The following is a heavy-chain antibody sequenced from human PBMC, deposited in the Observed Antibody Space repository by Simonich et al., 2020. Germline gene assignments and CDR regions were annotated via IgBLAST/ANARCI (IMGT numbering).Heavy chain of an antibody. Sequence: EVQLVESGGGLVQPGGSLRLSCAASGFTFSSYEMNWVRQAPGKGLGWVAYISSRGSTVYYADSVKGGFTISRDNAKNSLYLQMNSLRAEDTAVYYCARHYYGDYYFDYWGQGTLVTVSS. CDR1: GFTFSSYE. CDR2: ISSRGSTV. D-gene: IGHD4-17*01. J-gene: IGHJ4*02. CDR3: ARHYYGDYYFDY. V-gene: IGHV3-48*03.